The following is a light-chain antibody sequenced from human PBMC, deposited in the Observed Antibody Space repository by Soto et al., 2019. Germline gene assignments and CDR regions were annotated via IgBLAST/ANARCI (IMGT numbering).Light chain of an antibody. Sequence: EIVLTQSPGTLSLSPEERANLSCRASQSIGSSYLAWYQQKPGQAPRLLIYGASTRATGIPDRFSGSGSGTDFTLTINRVAPEDFAVYYCQQYVSLPITFGQGTRLEIK. J-gene: IGKJ5*01. CDR3: QQYVSLPIT. CDR1: QSIGSSY. CDR2: GAS. V-gene: IGKV3-20*01.